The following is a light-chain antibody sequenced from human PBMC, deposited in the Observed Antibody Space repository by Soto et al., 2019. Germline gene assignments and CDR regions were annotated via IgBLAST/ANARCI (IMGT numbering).Light chain of an antibody. CDR2: GAS. CDR1: QSVSSSY. Sequence: PGERVTLSCRASQSVSSSYLTWYQQKPGQAPTLLIYGASNRATGIPDRFSGSGSGTDFTLTISRLEPEDFAVYYCQQYGSSPRTFGQGTKVDIK. V-gene: IGKV3-20*01. CDR3: QQYGSSPRT. J-gene: IGKJ1*01.